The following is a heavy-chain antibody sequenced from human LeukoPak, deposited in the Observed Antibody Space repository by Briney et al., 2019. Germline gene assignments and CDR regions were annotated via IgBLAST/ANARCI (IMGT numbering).Heavy chain of an antibody. CDR1: GFIFRSYG. D-gene: IGHD5-18*01. J-gene: IGHJ4*02. Sequence: GRSLRLSCAASGFIFRSYGMHWVRQAPGKGLEWVAVIWYDGSNKYYADSVKGRFTISRDNSKNTLYLQMNSLRAEDTAVYYCAKGKDVDTAMVTNWGQGTLVTVSS. V-gene: IGHV3-33*06. CDR3: AKGKDVDTAMVTN. CDR2: IWYDGSNK.